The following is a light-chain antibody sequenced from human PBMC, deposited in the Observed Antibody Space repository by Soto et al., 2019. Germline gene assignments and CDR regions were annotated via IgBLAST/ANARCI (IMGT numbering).Light chain of an antibody. J-gene: IGKJ2*01. CDR2: DAS. Sequence: DLQMTQSPSTLSASVGDRVTITCRASQSISNWLAWYHQKPGKAPKLLIYDASTLETGVPSRFSGSGFGTEFPLAITSLHPDDFAAYYCQRYSSYLYSFVQRTKLEI. V-gene: IGKV1-5*01. CDR3: QRYSSYLYS. CDR1: QSISNW.